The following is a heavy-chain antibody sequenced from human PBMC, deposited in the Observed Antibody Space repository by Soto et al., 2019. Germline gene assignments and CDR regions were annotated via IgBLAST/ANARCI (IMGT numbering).Heavy chain of an antibody. CDR3: ARSVAGSGFDL. CDR1: GDSVPSNTAA. D-gene: IGHD6-19*01. V-gene: IGHV6-1*01. CDR2: KYYRSNWRN. Sequence: SLTRSLLCAICGDSVPSNTAAGTWIRSTPSRGLERLGRKYYRSNWRNDYAVSVQSRITVHPDTSKNHVTLQLNCVFPDVMAVYHCARSVAGSGFDLWGQRPPVNGS. J-gene: IGHJ4*02.